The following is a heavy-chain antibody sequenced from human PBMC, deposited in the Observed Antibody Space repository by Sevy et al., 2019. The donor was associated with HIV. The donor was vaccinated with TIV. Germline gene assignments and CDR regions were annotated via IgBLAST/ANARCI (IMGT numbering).Heavy chain of an antibody. CDR2: ISYDGNYK. Sequence: GGSLRLSCAASGFRFSDYAVHWVRQAPGTGLEWVADISYDGNYKNYADSVKGRFTISRENSKNKLYLEMSSLTAEDTAMYYCARVGYFYDSSGYPTYYYYGMDVWGQGTTVTVSS. V-gene: IGHV3-30*04. CDR1: GFRFSDYA. CDR3: ARVGYFYDSSGYPTYYYYGMDV. J-gene: IGHJ6*02. D-gene: IGHD3-22*01.